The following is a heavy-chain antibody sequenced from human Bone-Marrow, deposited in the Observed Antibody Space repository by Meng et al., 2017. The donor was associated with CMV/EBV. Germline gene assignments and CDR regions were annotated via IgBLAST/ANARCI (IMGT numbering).Heavy chain of an antibody. D-gene: IGHD5-18*01. CDR1: GGTFSSYA. CDR3: ARGEVDTAMVFPYYYYYGMAV. V-gene: IGHV1-69*05. CDR2: IIPIFGTA. Sequence: SVKVSCKASGGTFSSYAISWVRQAPGQGLEWMGGIIPIFGTANYAQKFQGRVTITTDESTSTAYMELSSLRSEDTAVYYCARGEVDTAMVFPYYYYYGMAVWGQGTTVTGSS. J-gene: IGHJ6*02.